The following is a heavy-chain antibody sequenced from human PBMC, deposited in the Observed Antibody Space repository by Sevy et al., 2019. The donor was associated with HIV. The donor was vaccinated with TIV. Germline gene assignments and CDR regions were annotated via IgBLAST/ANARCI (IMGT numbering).Heavy chain of an antibody. CDR1: GFSVSSNY. D-gene: IGHD2-15*01. CDR2: IYSDGRT. J-gene: IGHJ6*02. Sequence: GGSLRLSCVVSGFSVSSNYMSWVRQAPGKGLEWVSNIYSDGRTYYADSVRGRFTISRDTSKNTVYLKMKSLRAEDTAVYYCTREDIVLGEDNYYGMDVWGHGTTVTVSS. CDR3: TREDIVLGEDNYYGMDV. V-gene: IGHV3-53*01.